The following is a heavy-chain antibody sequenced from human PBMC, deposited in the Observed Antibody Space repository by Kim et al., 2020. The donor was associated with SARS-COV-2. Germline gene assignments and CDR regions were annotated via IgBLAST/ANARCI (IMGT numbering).Heavy chain of an antibody. D-gene: IGHD2-2*01. CDR3: ARTPNLYDLDPPGEPSWTNWFDP. CDR1: GYTFTSYG. Sequence: ASVKVSCKASGYTFTSYGISWVRQAPGQGLEWMGWISAYNGNTNYAQKLQGRVTMTTDTSTSTAYMELRSLRSDDTAVYYCARTPNLYDLDPPGEPSWTNWFDPWGQGTLVTVSS. V-gene: IGHV1-18*04. CDR2: ISAYNGNT. J-gene: IGHJ5*02.